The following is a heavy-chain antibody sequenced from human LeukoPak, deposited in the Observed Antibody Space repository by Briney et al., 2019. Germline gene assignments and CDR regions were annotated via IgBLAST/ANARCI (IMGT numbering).Heavy chain of an antibody. V-gene: IGHV3-7*01. CDR2: ISYDGYST. J-gene: IGHJ4*02. CDR1: GFHFNPYW. Sequence: GESLRLSCVASGFHFNPYWMAWLRQAPGKGGEWVATISYDGYSTFYVVSVRGRFSISRGNAQNSLFLQMSSLRVDDTAVYYCAREYYSSFDYWGQGALVTVSS. D-gene: IGHD2-21*01. CDR3: AREYYSSFDY.